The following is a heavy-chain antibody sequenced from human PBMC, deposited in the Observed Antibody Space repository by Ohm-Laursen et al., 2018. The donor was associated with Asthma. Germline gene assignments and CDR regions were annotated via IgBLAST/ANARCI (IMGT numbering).Heavy chain of an antibody. V-gene: IGHV1-46*01. Sequence: ASVKVSCKASGYTFTSYYMHWVRQAPGQGLEWMGIINPSGGSTSYAQKFQGRVTMTRDTSTSTVYMELSNLRSEDTAVYYCASAEYYYDSNGYLGYWGQGTLVTVSS. CDR3: ASAEYYYDSNGYLGY. CDR2: INPSGGST. CDR1: GYTFTSYY. J-gene: IGHJ4*02. D-gene: IGHD3-22*01.